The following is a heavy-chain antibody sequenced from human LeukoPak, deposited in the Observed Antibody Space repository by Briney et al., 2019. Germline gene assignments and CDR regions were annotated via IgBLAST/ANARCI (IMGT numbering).Heavy chain of an antibody. CDR1: GYTFTSYG. V-gene: IGHV1-18*01. CDR3: ARDVPYYDSSGYPLPDYFDY. J-gene: IGHJ4*02. D-gene: IGHD3-22*01. Sequence: ASVKVSCKASGYTFTSYGFSWVRQAPGQGLEWVGWISAYNGNTNYAQKLQGRVTMTTDTSTSTAYMELRSLRSDDTAVYYCARDVPYYDSSGYPLPDYFDYWGQGTLVTVSS. CDR2: ISAYNGNT.